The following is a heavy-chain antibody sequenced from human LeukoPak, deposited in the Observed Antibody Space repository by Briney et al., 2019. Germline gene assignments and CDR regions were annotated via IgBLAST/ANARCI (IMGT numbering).Heavy chain of an antibody. CDR1: GDSISRYY. CDR3: ARVTYYDSSGYYYDY. Sequence: SETLSLTCAVSGDSISRYYWNWIRQPPGKGLEWIGYISHSGGTYYNPSLKSRLTISVDTSKNQFFLKLSSVTAADTAVYYCARVTYYDSSGYYYDYWGQGTLVTVSS. CDR2: ISHSGGT. D-gene: IGHD3-22*01. V-gene: IGHV4-59*01. J-gene: IGHJ4*02.